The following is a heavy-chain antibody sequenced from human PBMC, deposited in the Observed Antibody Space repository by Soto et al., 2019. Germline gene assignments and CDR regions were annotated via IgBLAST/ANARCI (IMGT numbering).Heavy chain of an antibody. CDR1: GFTFSNAW. D-gene: IGHD6-25*01. Sequence: PGGSLRLSCAASGFTFSNAWMNWVRQAPGKGLEWVGRIKSKTDGGTTDYAAPVKGRFTISRDDSKNTLYLQMNSLKTEDTAVYYCTTASGRYYYGMDVWGQGTTVTVSS. CDR2: IKSKTDGGTT. V-gene: IGHV3-15*07. J-gene: IGHJ6*02. CDR3: TTASGRYYYGMDV.